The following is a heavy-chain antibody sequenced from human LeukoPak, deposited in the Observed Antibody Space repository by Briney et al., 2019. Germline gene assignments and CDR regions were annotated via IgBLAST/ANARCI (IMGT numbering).Heavy chain of an antibody. CDR1: GGSFSGYY. J-gene: IGHJ6*03. CDR3: ARRGVGYSYANYYYYYMDV. V-gene: IGHV4-34*01. CDR2: INHSGST. Sequence: SETLSLTCAAYGGSFSGYYWSWIRQPPGKGLEWIGEINHSGSTNYNPSLKSRVTISVDTSKNQFSLKLSSVTAADTAVYYCARRGVGYSYANYYYYYMDVWGKGTTVTVSS. D-gene: IGHD5-18*01.